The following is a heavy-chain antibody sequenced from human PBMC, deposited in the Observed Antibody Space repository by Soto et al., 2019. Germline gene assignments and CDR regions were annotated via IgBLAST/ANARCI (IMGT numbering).Heavy chain of an antibody. CDR2: INPSGGST. V-gene: IGHV1-46*01. CDR1: GYTFTSYY. Sequence: ASVKVSCKASGYTFTSYYMHWVRQAPGQGLEWMGIINPSGGSTSYAEKFQGRVTMTRDTSTSTVFMELTSLSSEDTALYYCARSRRVPYYYDNWGQGPLVTVSS. J-gene: IGHJ4*02. D-gene: IGHD2-2*01. CDR3: ARSRRVPYYYDN.